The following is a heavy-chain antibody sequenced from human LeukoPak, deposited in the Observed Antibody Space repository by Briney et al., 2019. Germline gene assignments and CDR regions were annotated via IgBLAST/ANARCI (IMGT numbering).Heavy chain of an antibody. CDR1: GFTFSSYN. Sequence: PGGSLRLSCAASGFTFSSYNMNWVRQAPGKGLEWVSSISSSGSYTYYADSVKGRFTISRDNAKHPLYLQMNSLRAEDTAVYYCARDRTRYCSGGSCYSSYGMDVWGQGTTVTVSS. CDR2: ISSSGSYT. D-gene: IGHD2-15*01. CDR3: ARDRTRYCSGGSCYSSYGMDV. V-gene: IGHV3-21*01. J-gene: IGHJ6*02.